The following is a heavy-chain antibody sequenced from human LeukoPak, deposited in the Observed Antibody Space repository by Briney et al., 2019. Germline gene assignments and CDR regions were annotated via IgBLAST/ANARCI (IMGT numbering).Heavy chain of an antibody. Sequence: GESLKISCKSSGHNFTSYWIGWVRQMPGKGLEWMGIIYPGDSDTRYSPSFQGQVTISADKSISTAYLQWSSLKASDTAMYYCARSDCDYLWGSLANWFDPWGQGTLVTVSS. D-gene: IGHD3-16*01. J-gene: IGHJ5*02. CDR2: IYPGDSDT. CDR1: GHNFTSYW. V-gene: IGHV5-51*01. CDR3: ARSDCDYLWGSLANWFDP.